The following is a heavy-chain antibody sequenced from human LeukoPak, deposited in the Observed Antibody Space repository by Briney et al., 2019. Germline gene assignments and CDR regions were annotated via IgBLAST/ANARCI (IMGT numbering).Heavy chain of an antibody. CDR2: ITSGGTI. J-gene: IGHJ1*01. D-gene: IGHD6-6*01. CDR1: GFTFSSYG. CDR3: ARGGSTSSSTHFHH. V-gene: IGHV3-48*01. Sequence: GESLRLSCAASGFTFSSYGMSWVRQAPGKGLEWLSHITSGGTIYYADSVKGRFTISRDNAKSSLYLQMNSLRAEDTAVYYCARGGSTSSSTHFHHWGQGTLVTVSS.